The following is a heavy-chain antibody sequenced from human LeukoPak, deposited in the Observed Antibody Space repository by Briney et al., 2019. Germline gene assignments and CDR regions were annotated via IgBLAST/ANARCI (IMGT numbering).Heavy chain of an antibody. J-gene: IGHJ3*02. Sequence: PGGSLRLSCAASGFTFKNYAMTWVRQAPGKGLEWVSNINESGGSTYYADSVKGRFTVSRDNSKNTLYLQMNSLRAADTAVYYYAKDGSGYDFWTGYYAFDIWGQGTMVTVSS. CDR1: GFTFKNYA. D-gene: IGHD3-3*01. CDR2: INESGGST. V-gene: IGHV3-23*01. CDR3: AKDGSGYDFWTGYYAFDI.